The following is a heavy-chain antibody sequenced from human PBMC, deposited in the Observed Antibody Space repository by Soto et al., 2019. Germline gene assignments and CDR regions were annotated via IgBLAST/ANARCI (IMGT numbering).Heavy chain of an antibody. Sequence: EVQLVESGGGLVQPGGSLRLSCAASGFTFSSYAMSWVRQAPGKGLEWVSGISGTDSSTYYADSVKGRFSISRDNSRNMLYLQMNSLRAEDTAIYYCAKDPDPPQRWLLYGMDVWGQGTTVTVSS. CDR1: GFTFSSYA. CDR2: ISGTDSST. CDR3: AKDPDPPQRWLLYGMDV. V-gene: IGHV3-23*04. J-gene: IGHJ6*02. D-gene: IGHD2-21*01.